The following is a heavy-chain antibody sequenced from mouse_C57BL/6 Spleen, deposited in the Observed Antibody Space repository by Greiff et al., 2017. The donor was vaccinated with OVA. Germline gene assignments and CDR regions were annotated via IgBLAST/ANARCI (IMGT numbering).Heavy chain of an antibody. Sequence: EVKLMESGGGLVQPKGSLKLSCAASGFSFNTYAMNWVRQAPGKGLEWVARIRSKSNNYATYYADSVKDRFTISRDDSESMLYLQMNNLKTEDTAMYYCVRQGDGYYDYYAMDYWGQGTSVTVSS. CDR2: IRSKSNNYAT. V-gene: IGHV10-1*01. J-gene: IGHJ4*01. D-gene: IGHD2-3*01. CDR1: GFSFNTYA. CDR3: VRQGDGYYDYYAMDY.